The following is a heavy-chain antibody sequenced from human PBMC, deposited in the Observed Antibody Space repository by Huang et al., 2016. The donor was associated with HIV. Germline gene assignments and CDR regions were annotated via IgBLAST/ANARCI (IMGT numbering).Heavy chain of an antibody. CDR1: GYTFTSYG. J-gene: IGHJ4*02. D-gene: IGHD6-19*01. Sequence: QVQLVQSGAEVKKPGASVKVSCKASGYTFTSYGISWVRQAPGQGLEWMGWISAYNGHTNYAQKRQGRVTMTTETSTSTAYMELRSPRSDDTAVYYCARDRGAVAGTSPGYWGQGTLVTVSS. CDR2: ISAYNGHT. V-gene: IGHV1-18*01. CDR3: ARDRGAVAGTSPGY.